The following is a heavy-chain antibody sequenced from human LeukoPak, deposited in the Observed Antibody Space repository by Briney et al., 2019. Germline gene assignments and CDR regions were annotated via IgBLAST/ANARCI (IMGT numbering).Heavy chain of an antibody. D-gene: IGHD6-6*01. J-gene: IGHJ4*02. CDR2: ISSSSGMI. V-gene: IGHV3-21*01. CDR3: ARGGAARPDF. CDR1: GFTFTSYS. Sequence: GGSLRLSCEASGFTFTSYSMSWVRQGPGEGREWVSAISSSSGMIYYADSVKGRFTISRDNAKNSLYLQMNSLRVEDTAVYYCARGGAARPDFWGQGTLVTVSS.